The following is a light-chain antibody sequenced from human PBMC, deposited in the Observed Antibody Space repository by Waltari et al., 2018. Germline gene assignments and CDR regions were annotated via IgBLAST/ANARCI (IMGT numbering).Light chain of an antibody. CDR1: SSDVGFYNY. CDR3: NSYAGSSSWV. Sequence: QSALTQPASVSGSTGQSTTISCPGTSSDVGFYNYVSWYQQHPGKAPKLMIYDVSERPSGVSNRFSGSKSGNTASLTISGLQADDEADYYCNSYAGSSSWVFGGGTKLTVL. CDR2: DVS. J-gene: IGLJ3*02. V-gene: IGLV2-14*01.